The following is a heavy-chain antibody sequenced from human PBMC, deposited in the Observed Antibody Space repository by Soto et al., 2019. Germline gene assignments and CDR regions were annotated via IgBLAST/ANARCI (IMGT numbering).Heavy chain of an antibody. V-gene: IGHV3-9*01. Sequence: LRLSCAASGFTFDDYAMHWVRQAPGKGLEWGSGISWNSGSIGYADSVKGRFTISRDNAKNSLYLQMNSLRAEDTALYYCAKESGDACNYHWYFDLWGRGXMVTVAS. J-gene: IGHJ2*01. D-gene: IGHD1-26*01. CDR2: ISWNSGSI. CDR1: GFTFDDYA. CDR3: AKESGDACNYHWYFDL.